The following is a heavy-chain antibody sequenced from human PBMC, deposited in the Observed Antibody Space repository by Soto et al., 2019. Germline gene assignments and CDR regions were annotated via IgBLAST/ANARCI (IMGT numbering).Heavy chain of an antibody. D-gene: IGHD1-26*01. J-gene: IGHJ4*02. CDR2: ISSSSSYI. CDR3: ARDRTSAGATRIDY. V-gene: IGHV3-21*01. CDR1: GFTFSSYS. Sequence: GGSLRLSCAASGFTFSSYSMNWVRQAPGKGLEWVSSISSSSSYIYYADSVKGRFTISRDNAKNSLYLQMNSLRAEDTAVYYCARDRTSAGATRIDYWGQGTLVTV.